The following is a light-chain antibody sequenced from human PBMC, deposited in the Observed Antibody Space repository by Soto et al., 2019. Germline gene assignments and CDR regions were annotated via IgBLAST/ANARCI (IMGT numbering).Light chain of an antibody. J-gene: IGKJ1*01. Sequence: DIQMTQSPSSLSASVGDRVTITCRASQSISNYLNWYQQKPGKAPKLLIYAASSLQSGVPSRFGGSVSGTDFTLTISSLQPEDFATYYCQQSYSTPRTFGQGTKVEIK. CDR1: QSISNY. CDR2: AAS. CDR3: QQSYSTPRT. V-gene: IGKV1-39*01.